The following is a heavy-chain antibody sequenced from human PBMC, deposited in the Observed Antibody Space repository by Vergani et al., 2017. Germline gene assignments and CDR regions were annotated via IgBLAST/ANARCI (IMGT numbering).Heavy chain of an antibody. CDR3: VRDQVTMLRGSDALDI. CDR2: IRSNAYGQAT. CDR1: GFTFGYYA. J-gene: IGHJ3*02. Sequence: EVQLVESGGDLVQPGRSLRLSCTASGFTFGYYAMDWFRQAPGQGLEWVGGIRSNAYGQATIYAASVKGRFTSSRDDSKSIAYLQMNNLQTEDTAMYYCVRDQVTMLRGSDALDIWGQGTMVTVSS. D-gene: IGHD3-10*01. V-gene: IGHV3-49*03.